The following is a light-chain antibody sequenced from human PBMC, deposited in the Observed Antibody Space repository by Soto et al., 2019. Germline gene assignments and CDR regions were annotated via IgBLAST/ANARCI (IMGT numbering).Light chain of an antibody. V-gene: IGLV2-23*03. CDR3: CSYAGSFTFDV. CDR1: SSDVGNYNL. Sequence: QSALTQPASVSGSPGQSITISCTGTSSDVGNYNLVSWYQQFPGKAPKLIIYEGSRRPSGVSNRFSGSKSGNTASLTISGLQAEDEADYYCCSYAGSFTFDVFGGGTKRPS. CDR2: EGS. J-gene: IGLJ2*01.